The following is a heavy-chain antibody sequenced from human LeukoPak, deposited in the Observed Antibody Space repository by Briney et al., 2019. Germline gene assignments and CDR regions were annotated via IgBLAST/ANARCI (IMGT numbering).Heavy chain of an antibody. J-gene: IGHJ3*02. V-gene: IGHV1-2*02. CDR3: ATVITFGGLDAFDI. Sequence: GASVKVSCKASGYTFTGYYMHWVRQAPGQGLEWMGWINPNSGGTNYAQKFQGRVTMTRDTSISTAYMELSSLRSEDTAVYYCATVITFGGLDAFDIWGQGTMVTVSS. D-gene: IGHD3-16*01. CDR2: INPNSGGT. CDR1: GYTFTGYY.